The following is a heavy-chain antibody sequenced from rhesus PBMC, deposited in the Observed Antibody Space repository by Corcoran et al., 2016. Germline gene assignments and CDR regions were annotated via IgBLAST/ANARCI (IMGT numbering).Heavy chain of an antibody. CDR2: INGNSGST. D-gene: IGHD3-3*01. Sequence: QVQLQESGPGLVKPSETLSLTCAVSGGSFSSYWWSWIRQPPGKGLELIGEINGNSGSTNYNPPLQIRVTISKAASKIQFSLKLSSVTAADTAMYYCARVLYYNIWTGYYPKYFDYWGQGVLVTVSS. CDR3: ARVLYYNIWTGYYPKYFDY. J-gene: IGHJ4*01. V-gene: IGHV4-80*01. CDR1: GGSFSSYW.